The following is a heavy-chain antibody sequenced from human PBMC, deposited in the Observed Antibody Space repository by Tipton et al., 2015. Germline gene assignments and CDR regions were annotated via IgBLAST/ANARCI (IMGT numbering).Heavy chain of an antibody. CDR1: GGSISHYY. V-gene: IGHV4-59*01. CDR3: ARDTPAAGINPDVFDI. D-gene: IGHD6-13*01. Sequence: TLSLTCTVSGGSISHYYWSWIRQPPGKGLEWIGYIYYSGSTNYNPSLKSRVTMSVDTSKNQFSLKLSSVTAADTAVYYCARDTPAAGINPDVFDIWGQGTMVIVSS. J-gene: IGHJ3*02. CDR2: IYYSGST.